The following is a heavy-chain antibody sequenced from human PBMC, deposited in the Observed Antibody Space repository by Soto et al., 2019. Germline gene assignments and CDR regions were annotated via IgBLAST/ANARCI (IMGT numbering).Heavy chain of an antibody. CDR2: ISYDGSNK. D-gene: IGHD3-22*01. CDR1: GFTFSSYA. V-gene: IGHV3-30-3*01. J-gene: IGHJ4*02. CDR3: ARDTPYYYDSSGYSNFDY. Sequence: QVQLVESGGGVVQPGRSLRLSCAASGFTFSSYAMHWVRQAPGKGLEWVAVISYDGSNKYYADSVKGRFTISRDNSKNTLYLQMNSLRAEDTAVYYCARDTPYYYDSSGYSNFDYWGQGTPVTVSS.